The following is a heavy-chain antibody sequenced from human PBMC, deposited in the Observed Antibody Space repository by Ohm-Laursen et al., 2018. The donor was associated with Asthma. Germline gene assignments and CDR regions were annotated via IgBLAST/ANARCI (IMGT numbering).Heavy chain of an antibody. V-gene: IGHV3-21*01. CDR1: GLSFSHHA. J-gene: IGHJ1*01. D-gene: IGHD1-26*01. CDR2: ISTASSFI. CDR3: ARIGPEWELPGREYSLHH. Sequence: SLRLSCAAPGLSFSHHAMSWVRQAPGKGLEWVASISTASSFIYYADSVRGRFTTSRDNARNSVYLQMNSLRAEDTALYYCARIGPEWELPGREYSLHHWGEGTLVTVSS.